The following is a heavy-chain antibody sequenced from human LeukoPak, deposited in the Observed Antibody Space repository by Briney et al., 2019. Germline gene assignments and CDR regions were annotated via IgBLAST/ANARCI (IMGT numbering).Heavy chain of an antibody. CDR3: ARDMIAVDIGEYFQH. Sequence: PGGSLRLSCAASGSTFSSYSMSWVRQAPGNGLEWVANIKPVGSETNYVNSVKGRFTISRDKAKNSLYLQRSRLRAEDTAVYYCARDMIAVDIGEYFQHWGQGNLVTVSS. CDR1: GSTFSSYS. J-gene: IGHJ1*01. V-gene: IGHV3-7*03. D-gene: IGHD3-22*01. CDR2: IKPVGSET.